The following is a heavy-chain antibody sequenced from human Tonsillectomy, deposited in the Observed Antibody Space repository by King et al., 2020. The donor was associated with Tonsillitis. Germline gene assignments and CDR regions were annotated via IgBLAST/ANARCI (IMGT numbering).Heavy chain of an antibody. CDR2: IRSKANNYAT. V-gene: IGHV3-73*02. J-gene: IGHJ6*02. CDR3: TRLEPYCSNCVCYNYYYYGMDV. CDR1: GFTFSGSA. D-gene: IGHD2-8*01. Sequence: VQLVESGGGLVQPGGSLKLSCAASGFTFSGSAMQWVRQASGKGLEWVGRIRSKANNYATAYAASVKGRFTISRDDSKNMAYLQMNSLKTEDTAVYYCTRLEPYCSNCVCYNYYYYGMDVWGQGTTVTVSS.